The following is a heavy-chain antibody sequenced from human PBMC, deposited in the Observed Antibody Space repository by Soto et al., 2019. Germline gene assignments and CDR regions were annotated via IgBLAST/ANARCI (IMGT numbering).Heavy chain of an antibody. CDR2: IIPIFGTA. D-gene: IGHD3-3*01. V-gene: IGHV1-69*13. J-gene: IGHJ4*02. CDR3: ARDPRSAYYHDH. Sequence: SVKVSCKASGGTFSSYAISWVRQAPGQGLEWMGGIIPIFGTANYAQKFQGRVTITADESTSTAYMELSSLRSEDTAVYYCARDPRSAYYHDHWGQGTLVTVSS. CDR1: GGTFSSYA.